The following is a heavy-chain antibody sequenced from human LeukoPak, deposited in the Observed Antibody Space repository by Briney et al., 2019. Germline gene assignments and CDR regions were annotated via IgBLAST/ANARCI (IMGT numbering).Heavy chain of an antibody. Sequence: GGSLRLSCAASGFTFSSYGMHWVRQAPGKGLEWVAVIWYDGSQKYYADSVKGRFTISRDNSKNTLYPQMNSLRAEDTAVYYCAKDSRALVVVPAAVDYWGQGTLVTVSS. V-gene: IGHV3-33*06. J-gene: IGHJ4*02. D-gene: IGHD2-2*01. CDR1: GFTFSSYG. CDR3: AKDSRALVVVPAAVDY. CDR2: IWYDGSQK.